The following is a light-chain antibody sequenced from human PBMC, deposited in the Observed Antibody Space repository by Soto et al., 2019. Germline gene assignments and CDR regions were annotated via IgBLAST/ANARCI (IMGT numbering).Light chain of an antibody. CDR1: QSVLYSSNNESY. CDR3: QPVYCTPRT. Sequence: DIVMTQSPDSLAVSLGERAAINCKSSQSVLYSSNNESYLAWYQQKPGQPPKLLIYWASTRESGVPDRFSGSGSGTDFTPTIRSPQAEDLAGYFCQPVYCTPRTFGQGAKVEIQ. J-gene: IGKJ1*01. CDR2: WAS. V-gene: IGKV4-1*01.